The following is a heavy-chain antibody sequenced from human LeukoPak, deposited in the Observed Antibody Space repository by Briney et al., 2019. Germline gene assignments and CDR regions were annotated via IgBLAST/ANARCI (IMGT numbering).Heavy chain of an antibody. CDR3: ARRALYSSSSGYYYMDV. V-gene: IGHV5-51*01. D-gene: IGHD6-6*01. J-gene: IGHJ6*03. Sequence: GESLKISCKGSGYSFTSYWIGWVRQLPGKGLEWMGIIYPGDSDTRYSPSFQGQVTISADKSISTAYLQWSSLKASDTAIYYCARRALYSSSSGYYYMDVWGKGTTVTVSS. CDR1: GYSFTSYW. CDR2: IYPGDSDT.